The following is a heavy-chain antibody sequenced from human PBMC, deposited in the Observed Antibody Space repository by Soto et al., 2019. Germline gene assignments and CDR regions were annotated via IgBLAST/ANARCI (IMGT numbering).Heavy chain of an antibody. CDR1: GDSISNYY. D-gene: IGHD5-12*01. CDR2: IYYSGST. CDR3: PKANSGYGSFDP. J-gene: IGHJ5*02. Sequence: SETLSLTCTVSGDSISNYYCSWIRQSPGKGLEWIGYIYYSGSTNYNPSLKSRVTISIDKSKNQFSLKLTSVTAADTAMYYCPKANSGYGSFDPWGQGIMVTV. V-gene: IGHV4-59*01.